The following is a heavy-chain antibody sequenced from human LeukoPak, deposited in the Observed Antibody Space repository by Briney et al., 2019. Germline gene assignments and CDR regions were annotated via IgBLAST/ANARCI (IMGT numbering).Heavy chain of an antibody. CDR2: IYHSGST. V-gene: IGHV4-4*02. CDR1: GGSISSSNW. J-gene: IGHJ5*02. Sequence: PSETLSLTCAVSGGSISSSNWWSWVRQPPGKGLEWIGEIYHSGSTNYNPSLKSRVTISVDKSKNQFSLKLSSVTAADTAVYYCARVGGSYGGWFDPWGQGTLVTVSS. CDR3: ARVGGSYGGWFDP. D-gene: IGHD1-26*01.